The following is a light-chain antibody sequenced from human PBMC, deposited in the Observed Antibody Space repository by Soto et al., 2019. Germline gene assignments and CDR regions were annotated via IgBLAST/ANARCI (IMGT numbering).Light chain of an antibody. CDR3: SSYISTSTRV. J-gene: IGLJ1*01. CDR1: SSDVGGYNY. V-gene: IGLV2-14*03. Sequence: QSALTQPASVSGSPGQSITISCTGTSSDVGGYNYVSWYQQHPGKGPKLMIYEVSNRPSGASNSFSGSKSGNTATLTISGLQAEDEADYYCSSYISTSTRVFGTGTKVTVL. CDR2: EVS.